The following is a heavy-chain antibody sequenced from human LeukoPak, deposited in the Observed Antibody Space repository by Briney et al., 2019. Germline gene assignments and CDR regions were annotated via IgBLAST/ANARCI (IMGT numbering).Heavy chain of an antibody. V-gene: IGHV3-48*01. CDR1: EFTFSSYD. CDR3: ASPAYCGGDCYG. CDR2: ITSSSSTI. D-gene: IGHD2-21*01. J-gene: IGHJ4*02. Sequence: GGSLRLSCAASEFTFSSYDMNWVRQAPGKGLEWVSYITSSSSTIYYADSVKGRFTVSRDNAKNSLYLQMNSLRVEDTAVYYCASPAYCGGDCYGWGQGTLVTVSS.